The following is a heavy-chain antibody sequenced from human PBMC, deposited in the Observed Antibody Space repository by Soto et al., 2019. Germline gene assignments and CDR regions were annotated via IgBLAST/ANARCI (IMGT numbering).Heavy chain of an antibody. J-gene: IGHJ4*02. D-gene: IGHD4-4*01. CDR2: IHPSGST. CDR1: GSSITSGSYY. Sequence: PSETLSLTCTVSGSSITSGSYYWNWIRQSPGKGLEWIGCIHPSGSTHYNPSLQSRLSISHDGSEKQFSLKLTSVTAADTALYYCARGPDYSKSGYWGQGILVTVSS. CDR3: ARGPDYSKSGY. V-gene: IGHV4-31*03.